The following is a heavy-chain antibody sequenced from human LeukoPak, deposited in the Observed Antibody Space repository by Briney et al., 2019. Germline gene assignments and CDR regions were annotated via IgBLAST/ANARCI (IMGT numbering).Heavy chain of an antibody. Sequence: PSETLSLTCTVSGGSISSYYWSWIRQPPGKGLEWIGYIYYSGSTNYNPSLKSRVTISVDTSKNQFSLKLSSVTAADTAVYYCARDYNWGMENAFDIWGQGTMVTVSS. CDR3: ARDYNWGMENAFDI. D-gene: IGHD7-27*01. J-gene: IGHJ3*02. V-gene: IGHV4-59*01. CDR1: GGSISSYY. CDR2: IYYSGST.